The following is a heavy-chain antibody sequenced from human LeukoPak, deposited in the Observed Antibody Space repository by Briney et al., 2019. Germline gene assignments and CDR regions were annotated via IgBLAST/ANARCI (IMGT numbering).Heavy chain of an antibody. Sequence: AETLSLTCAVYVESFSGYYWGWIRQPPGKVLEWIGSIYYSGSTYYNPSLKSRVTISIDTSKNQFSLRLRSVTAADTAVYYCAREILYDSTGYYLWGQGTVVTVSS. CDR2: IYYSGST. J-gene: IGHJ4*02. CDR1: VESFSGYY. V-gene: IGHV4-34*01. D-gene: IGHD3-22*01. CDR3: AREILYDSTGYYL.